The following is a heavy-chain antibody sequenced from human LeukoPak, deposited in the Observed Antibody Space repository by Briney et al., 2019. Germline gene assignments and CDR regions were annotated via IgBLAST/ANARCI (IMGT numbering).Heavy chain of an antibody. J-gene: IGHJ1*01. CDR2: IKEDGSEK. CDR1: GFTFSSYW. D-gene: IGHD3-22*01. V-gene: IGHV3-7*01. Sequence: GGSLRLSCAASGFTFSSYWMSWVRQAPGKGLEWVANIKEDGSEKYYVDSVKGRFTVSRDNAKNSLYLQMNSLRAEDTAVYYCARDGDYYDSSGYYYLTEYFQHWGQGTLVTVSS. CDR3: ARDGDYYDSSGYYYLTEYFQH.